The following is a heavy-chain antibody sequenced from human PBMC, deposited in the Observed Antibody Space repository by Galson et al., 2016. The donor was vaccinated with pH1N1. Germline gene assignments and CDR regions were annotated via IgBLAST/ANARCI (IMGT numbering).Heavy chain of an antibody. CDR1: ASTFSMYW. CDR2: INQDGSQK. V-gene: IGHV3-7*01. J-gene: IGHJ4*02. CDR3: VRAIAAAASY. D-gene: IGHD6-13*01. Sequence: SLRLSCAASASTFSMYWMNWVRQAPGKGLEWVANINQDGSQKYYVDSVKGRLTISRDNAKNSVYLQMNSLRVEDTAVYYFVRAIAAAASYWGQGTLVTVSS.